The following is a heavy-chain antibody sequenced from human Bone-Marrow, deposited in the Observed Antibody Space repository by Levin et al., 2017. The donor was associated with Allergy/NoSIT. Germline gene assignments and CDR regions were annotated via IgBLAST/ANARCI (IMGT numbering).Heavy chain of an antibody. J-gene: IGHJ1*01. Sequence: GESLKISCAASGFTFSDYAMSWVRQAPGKGLEWVSSISAGGRSTYYADSVQGRFIISRDNSESTLFLQMSTLRVEDTAVYYCTRARDGYNSIYSQHWGQGTLVSVSS. CDR1: GFTFSDYA. V-gene: IGHV3-23*01. D-gene: IGHD5-24*01. CDR2: ISAGGRST. CDR3: TRARDGYNSIYSQH.